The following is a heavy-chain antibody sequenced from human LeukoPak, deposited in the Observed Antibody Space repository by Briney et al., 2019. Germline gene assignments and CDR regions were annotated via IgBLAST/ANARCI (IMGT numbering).Heavy chain of an antibody. CDR2: INPNNGGT. D-gene: IGHD3-3*01. CDR3: ARLANYDFWSGYYILRDPYYYYGMDV. J-gene: IGHJ6*02. Sequence: ASVKVSCKASGYTFTGYYMHWVRQAPGQGLEWMGWINPNNGGTNYAQKFQGRVTMTRDTSISTAYMELSRLRSEDTAVYYCARLANYDFWSGYYILRDPYYYYGMDVWGQGTTVTVSS. CDR1: GYTFTGYY. V-gene: IGHV1-2*02.